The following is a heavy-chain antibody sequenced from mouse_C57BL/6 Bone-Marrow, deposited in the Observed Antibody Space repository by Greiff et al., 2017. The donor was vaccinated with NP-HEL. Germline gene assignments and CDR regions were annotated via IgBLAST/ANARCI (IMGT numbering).Heavy chain of an antibody. J-gene: IGHJ2*01. D-gene: IGHD2-5*01. V-gene: IGHV1-81*01. CDR1: GYTFTSYG. CDR3: ARRSHAYYSNYVDY. Sequence: QVQLKQSGAELARPGASVKLSCKASGYTFTSYGISWVKQRTGQGLEWIGEIYPRSGNTYYNEKFKGKATLTADKSSSTAYMELRSLTSEDSAVYFCARRSHAYYSNYVDYWGQGTTLTVSS. CDR2: IYPRSGNT.